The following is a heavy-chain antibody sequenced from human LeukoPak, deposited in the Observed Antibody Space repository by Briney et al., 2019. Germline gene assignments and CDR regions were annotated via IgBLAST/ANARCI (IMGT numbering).Heavy chain of an antibody. V-gene: IGHV3-7*01. CDR2: IKEDGSQK. Sequence: GGSLRLSCVGALGSHWMGWVRQAPGKGLEWVANIKEDGSQKYYMDSVKGRFTISRDNAKSSLFLQMNNLRVEDTAVYHCTRDQTWGQGTLVTVSS. J-gene: IGHJ4*02. CDR3: TRDQT. CDR1: LGSHW.